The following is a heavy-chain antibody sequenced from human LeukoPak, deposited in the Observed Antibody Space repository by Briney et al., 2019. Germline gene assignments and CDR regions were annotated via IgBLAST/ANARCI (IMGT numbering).Heavy chain of an antibody. CDR2: INYSGST. CDR3: ASFRGEVEITMIVVAVDH. J-gene: IGHJ4*02. D-gene: IGHD3-22*01. CDR1: GGSIRSSSYY. Sequence: SETLSLTCTVSGGSIRSSSYYWGWIRQPPGKGREGLGRINYSGSTYYTPSLKSRVTISVDTSKNQISLKLSSVTAADTAVYYCASFRGEVEITMIVVAVDHWGQGTLVTVSS. V-gene: IGHV4-39*01.